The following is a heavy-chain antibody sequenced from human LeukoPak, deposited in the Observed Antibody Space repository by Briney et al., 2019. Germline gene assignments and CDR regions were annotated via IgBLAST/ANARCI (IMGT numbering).Heavy chain of an antibody. D-gene: IGHD6-13*01. Sequence: PSQTLSLTCAVYGGSFSGYCWSWIRQPPGKGLEWIGEINHSGSTNYNPSLKSRVTISVDTSKNQFSLKLSSVTAADTAVYYCARRTRLKGSSWLRNWFDPWGQGTLVTVSS. CDR3: ARRTRLKGSSWLRNWFDP. CDR1: GGSFSGYC. CDR2: INHSGST. V-gene: IGHV4-34*01. J-gene: IGHJ5*02.